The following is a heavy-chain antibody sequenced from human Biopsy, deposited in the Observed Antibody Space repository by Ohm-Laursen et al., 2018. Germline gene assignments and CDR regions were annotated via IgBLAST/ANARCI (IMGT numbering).Heavy chain of an antibody. CDR2: IHHSGST. CDR3: ARMDCSGGSRHYYSYGMDV. Sequence: SQTLSLTCTVSGVSITAYYWSWIRQPPGKGLECIGNIHHSGSTNYNPSLKSRLTISVDTSKNQFSLKLSSVTAADTAVYYCARMDCSGGSRHYYSYGMDVWGQGTTVTVSS. V-gene: IGHV4-4*09. J-gene: IGHJ6*02. D-gene: IGHD2-15*01. CDR1: GVSITAYY.